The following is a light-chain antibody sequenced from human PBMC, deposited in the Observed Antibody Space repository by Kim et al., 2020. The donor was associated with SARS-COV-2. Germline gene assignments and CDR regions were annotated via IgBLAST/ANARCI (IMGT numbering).Light chain of an antibody. J-gene: IGKJ3*01. V-gene: IGKV3-20*01. CDR2: GAS. Sequence: EIVLTQSPGTLSLSPGERATLSCRASQSVSSYYLAWYQQKPAQAPRLLIYGASSRATGIPDRFSGSGSGTDFTLTISRLEPEDFGVYFCQQYGTSPCTFGPGTKVDIK. CDR1: QSVSSYY. CDR3: QQYGTSPCT.